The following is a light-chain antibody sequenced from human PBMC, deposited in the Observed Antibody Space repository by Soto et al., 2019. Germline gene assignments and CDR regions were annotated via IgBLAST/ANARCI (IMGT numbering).Light chain of an antibody. CDR3: QQANSFPIT. Sequence: DIQMPQSPSTLSGSVGDRVTITCRASQGISSWLAWYQKKPGKAPNLLIYAASSLQSGVPSRFSGSESGTDFTLTISSLQPEDCAIYFCQQANSFPITFGQGTRLEIK. CDR1: QGISSW. CDR2: AAS. J-gene: IGKJ5*01. V-gene: IGKV1-12*01.